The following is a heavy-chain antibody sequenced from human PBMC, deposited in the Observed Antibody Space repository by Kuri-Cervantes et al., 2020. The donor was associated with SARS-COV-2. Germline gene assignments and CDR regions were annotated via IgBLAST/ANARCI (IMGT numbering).Heavy chain of an antibody. D-gene: IGHD2-15*01. CDR2: IYSGGST. CDR3: ARADCSGGSCPED. Sequence: GGSLRLSCAASGFIFNNYGMHWVRQAPGKGLEWVSVIYSGGSTYYADSVKGRFTISRHNSKNTLYLQMNSLRAEDTAVYYCARADCSGGSCPEDWGQGTLVTVSS. CDR1: GFIFNNYG. V-gene: IGHV3-53*04. J-gene: IGHJ4*02.